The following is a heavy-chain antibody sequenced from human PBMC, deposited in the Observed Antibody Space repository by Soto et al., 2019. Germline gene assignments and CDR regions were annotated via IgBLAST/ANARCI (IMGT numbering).Heavy chain of an antibody. CDR2: ISSSSTI. J-gene: IGHJ6*02. CDR3: ARADRGYAHCYYYSGRDV. V-gene: IGHV3-48*01. CDR1: GFTFSSYS. Sequence: EVQLVESGGGLVQPGGSLRLSCAASGFTFSSYSMNWVSQAPGQGLEWVSYISSSSTIYYAGSVKGRFTISRDNAKNSLDLKRNSLRSEDTAVYYCARADRGYAHCYYYSGRDVWGQGTTASVSS. D-gene: IGHD5-12*01.